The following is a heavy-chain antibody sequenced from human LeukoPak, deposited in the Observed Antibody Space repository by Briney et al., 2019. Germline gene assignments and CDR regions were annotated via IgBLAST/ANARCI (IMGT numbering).Heavy chain of an antibody. D-gene: IGHD4-17*01. V-gene: IGHV3-53*01. CDR2: IYAGGST. CDR3: ARGKAVTGFDI. J-gene: IGHJ3*02. Sequence: GGSLRLPCAASGFTVSSSYMSWVRQAPGKGLEWISVIYAGGSTYYADSVKGRFTISRDSSKNTLYLQMNSLRAEDTAVYYCARGKAVTGFDIWGQGTMVTVSS. CDR1: GFTVSSSY.